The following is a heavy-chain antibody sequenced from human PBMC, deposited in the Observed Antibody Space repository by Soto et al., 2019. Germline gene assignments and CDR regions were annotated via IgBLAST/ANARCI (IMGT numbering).Heavy chain of an antibody. D-gene: IGHD3-10*01. CDR2: IIPMLGMS. CDR1: GDTFNSYT. CDR3: ATNYGSGSAHFDN. V-gene: IGHV1-69*02. J-gene: IGHJ4*02. Sequence: QVQLVQSGAEVKTPGSSVKVSCTASGDTFNSYTLSWVRQAPGQGLEWMGRIIPMLGMSNYAQKFQGRVTMIADKSTSTVYMGLSSLRSEDTALYYCATNYGSGSAHFDNWGQGTLVTVSS.